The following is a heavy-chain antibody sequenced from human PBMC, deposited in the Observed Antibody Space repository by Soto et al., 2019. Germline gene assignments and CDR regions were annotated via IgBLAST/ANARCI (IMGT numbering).Heavy chain of an antibody. V-gene: IGHV1-69*13. J-gene: IGHJ5*02. Sequence: SVKVSCKASGYTFTNYGISWVRQAPGQGLEWMGGIIPIFGTANYAQKFQGRVTITADESTSTAYMELSSLRSEDTAVYYCARDRGPSSGYYPYWFDPWGQGTLVTVSS. CDR3: ARDRGPSSGYYPYWFDP. CDR1: GYTFTNYG. D-gene: IGHD3-22*01. CDR2: IIPIFGTA.